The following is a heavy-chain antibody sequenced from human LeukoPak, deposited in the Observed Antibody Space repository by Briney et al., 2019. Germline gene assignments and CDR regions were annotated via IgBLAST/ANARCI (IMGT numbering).Heavy chain of an antibody. V-gene: IGHV3-20*04. Sequence: GGSLRLSCAASGFTFSSYWMSWVRQAPGKGLEWVSGINWNGGSTGYADSVKGRFTISRDNAKNSLYLQMNSLRAEDTALYYCARNLDTAMVTPAFDIWGQGTMVTVSS. CDR1: GFTFSSYW. CDR3: ARNLDTAMVTPAFDI. J-gene: IGHJ3*02. CDR2: INWNGGST. D-gene: IGHD5-18*01.